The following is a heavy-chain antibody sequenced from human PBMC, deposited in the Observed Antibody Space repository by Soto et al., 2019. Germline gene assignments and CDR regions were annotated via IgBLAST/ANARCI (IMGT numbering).Heavy chain of an antibody. CDR1: GGSISNYY. Sequence: SLTCTVSGGSISNYYWTWIRQPAGKGLEWIGRISTSGTTNYNPSLKSRVTMSVDTSKNQFSLKLNSVTAADTAVYYCARDRTVRGDWFDPWGQGTLVTVSS. CDR3: ARDRTVRGDWFDP. D-gene: IGHD3-10*01. V-gene: IGHV4-4*07. CDR2: ISTSGTT. J-gene: IGHJ5*02.